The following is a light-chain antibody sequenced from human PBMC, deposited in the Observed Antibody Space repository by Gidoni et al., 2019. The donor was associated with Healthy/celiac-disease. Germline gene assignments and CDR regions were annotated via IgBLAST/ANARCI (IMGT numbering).Light chain of an antibody. V-gene: IGKV3-11*01. J-gene: IGKJ2*01. CDR1: QSVSSY. CDR2: DAS. CDR3: RSAPGYT. Sequence: DIVLIQSPATLSLSPGERATLSCRASQSVSSYLAWYQQNLGQAPRLLIYDASNRATNIPARFSGRGSGTDFNLTISSLGREDVAVCDYRSAPGYTFGQGTKLEIK.